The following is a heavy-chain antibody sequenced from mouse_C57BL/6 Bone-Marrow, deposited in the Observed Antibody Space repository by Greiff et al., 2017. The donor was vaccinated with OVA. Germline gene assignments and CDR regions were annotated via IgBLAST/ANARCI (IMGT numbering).Heavy chain of an antibody. V-gene: IGHV1-72*01. D-gene: IGHD4-1*01. CDR1: GFNIKDDY. J-gene: IGHJ2*01. Sequence: VQLQQSGAELVRPGASVKLSCTASGFNIKDDYMHWVKQRPEQGLEWIGRIDPNSGGTKYNEKFKSKATLTVDKPSSTAYMQLSSLTSEDSAVYYCASDWAGGYWGQGTTLTVSS. CDR3: ASDWAGGY. CDR2: IDPNSGGT.